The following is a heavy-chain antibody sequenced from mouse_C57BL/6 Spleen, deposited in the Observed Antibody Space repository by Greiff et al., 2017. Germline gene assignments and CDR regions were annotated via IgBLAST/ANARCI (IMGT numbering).Heavy chain of an antibody. Sequence: VQLQQSGAELVKPGASVKISCKASGYAFSSYWMNWVKQRPGKGLEWIGQIYPGDGDTNYNGKFKGKATLTADKSSSTAYMQLSSLTSEDSAVYFCAILTTVVATNAMDYWGQGTSVTVSS. CDR2: IYPGDGDT. CDR1: GYAFSSYW. CDR3: AILTTVVATNAMDY. D-gene: IGHD1-1*01. J-gene: IGHJ4*01. V-gene: IGHV1-80*01.